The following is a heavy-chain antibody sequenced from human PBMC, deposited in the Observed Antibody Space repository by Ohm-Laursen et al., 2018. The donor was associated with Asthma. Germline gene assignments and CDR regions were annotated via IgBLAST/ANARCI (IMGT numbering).Heavy chain of an antibody. D-gene: IGHD3-10*01. CDR1: GFTFSNYN. CDR2: ITTGSSTI. Sequence: SLRLSCAASGFTFSNYNMIWVRQAPGKGLDWVSSITTGSSTIYYADSVRGRFTVSTDKVTNSLYLQINSLRPEDTAVYYCARVRVRGETHPNHYGMDVWGQGTTVTVSS. V-gene: IGHV3-48*01. CDR3: ARVRVRGETHPNHYGMDV. J-gene: IGHJ6*02.